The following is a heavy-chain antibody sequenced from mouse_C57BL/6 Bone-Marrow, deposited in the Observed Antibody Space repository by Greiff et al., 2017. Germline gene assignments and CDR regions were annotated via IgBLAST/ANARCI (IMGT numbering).Heavy chain of an antibody. CDR3: AWLRFAY. D-gene: IGHD2-2*01. CDR2: IWSGGST. Sequence: VQLQESGPGLVQPSQSLSITCTVSGFSLTSYGVHWVRPSPGKGLEWLGVIWSGGSTDYNAAFISRLSISKDNSKSQVFFKMNSLQADDTAIYYCAWLRFAYWGQGTLVTVSA. J-gene: IGHJ3*01. CDR1: GFSLTSYG. V-gene: IGHV2-2*01.